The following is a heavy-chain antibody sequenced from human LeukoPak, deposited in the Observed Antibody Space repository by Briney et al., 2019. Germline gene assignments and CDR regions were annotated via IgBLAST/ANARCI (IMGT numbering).Heavy chain of an antibody. CDR3: AREMTIFVNAFDL. J-gene: IGHJ3*01. Sequence: GGSLRLSCAASGFTFSNYGMHWVRQAPGKGLGWVAFIWYDGSNKDYADSVKGRFTISRDNSNDTVYLQMNSLRAEDTAVYYCAREMTIFVNAFDLWGQGTMVTVSS. D-gene: IGHD3-3*01. CDR1: GFTFSNYG. V-gene: IGHV3-33*01. CDR2: IWYDGSNK.